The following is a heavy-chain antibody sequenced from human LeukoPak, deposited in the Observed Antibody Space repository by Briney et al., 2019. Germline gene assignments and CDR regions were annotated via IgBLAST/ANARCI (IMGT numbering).Heavy chain of an antibody. CDR2: IWYDGSNK. V-gene: IGHV3-33*06. D-gene: IGHD5-24*01. CDR3: AKDADGSIDY. Sequence: GGSLRLSCAASGFTFSNACMSWVRQAPGKGLEWVAVIWYDGSNKYYADSVKGRFTISRDNSKNTLYLQMNSLRAEDTAVYYCAKDADGSIDYWGQGTLVTVSS. CDR1: GFTFSNAC. J-gene: IGHJ4*02.